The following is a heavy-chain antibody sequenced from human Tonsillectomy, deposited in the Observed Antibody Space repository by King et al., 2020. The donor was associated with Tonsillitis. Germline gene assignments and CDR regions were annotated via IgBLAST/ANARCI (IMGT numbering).Heavy chain of an antibody. CDR1: GFTFSSYS. CDR2: ISSSSSYI. D-gene: IGHD6-13*01. J-gene: IGHJ4*02. V-gene: IGHV3-21*01. Sequence: QLVQSGGGLVKPGGSLRLSCVASGFTFSSYSMNWVRQAPGKGLEWVSSISSSSSYISYADSVKGRFTISRDNAKNSLYLQMNSLRAEDTAVYYCARKLYSSSWSTQVAFDYWGREPWSPSPQ. CDR3: ARKLYSSSWSTQVAFDY.